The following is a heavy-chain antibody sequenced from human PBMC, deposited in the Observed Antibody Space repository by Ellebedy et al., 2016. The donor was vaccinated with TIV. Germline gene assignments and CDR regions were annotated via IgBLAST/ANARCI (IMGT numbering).Heavy chain of an antibody. D-gene: IGHD6-19*01. V-gene: IGHV3-23*01. CDR1: GFIFSSYA. Sequence: GESLKISXAASGFIFSSYAMSWVRQAPGKGLEWVSAISGSGGSTYYADSVKGRFTISRDNSKNMLYLQMNSLRAEDTALYCCAKGWGSAWYRGWFDPWGQGTLVTVSS. CDR2: ISGSGGST. J-gene: IGHJ5*02. CDR3: AKGWGSAWYRGWFDP.